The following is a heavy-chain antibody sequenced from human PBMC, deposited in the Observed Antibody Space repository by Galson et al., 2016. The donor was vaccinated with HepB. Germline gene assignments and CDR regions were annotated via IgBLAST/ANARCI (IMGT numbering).Heavy chain of an antibody. D-gene: IGHD2-15*01. V-gene: IGHV3-7*01. CDR1: GFTFSSFW. J-gene: IGHJ4*02. CDR3: ARVRIYTFYFDY. Sequence: SLRLSCAASGFTFSSFWMTWVRQAPGKGLEWVANITQDGSEEYYVDSLRGRFTISRDNAKNSLSLQMNTLRAEDTTVYYCARVRIYTFYFDYWGQGSLVTVSP. CDR2: ITQDGSEE.